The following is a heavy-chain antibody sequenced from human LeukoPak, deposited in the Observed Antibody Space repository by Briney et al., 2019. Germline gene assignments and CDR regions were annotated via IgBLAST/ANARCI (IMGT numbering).Heavy chain of an antibody. D-gene: IGHD3-3*01. Sequence: SVKVSCKASGGTFSSYAISWVRQAPGQGLEWVGGIIPIFGTANYAQKFQGRVTITADESTSTAYMELSSLRSEDTAVYYCAMSITIFGVVIPPFDYWGQGTLVTVSS. CDR1: GGTFSSYA. CDR2: IIPIFGTA. J-gene: IGHJ4*02. CDR3: AMSITIFGVVIPPFDY. V-gene: IGHV1-69*13.